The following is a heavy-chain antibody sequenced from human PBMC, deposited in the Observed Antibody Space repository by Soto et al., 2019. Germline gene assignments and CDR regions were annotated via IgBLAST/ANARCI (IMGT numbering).Heavy chain of an antibody. J-gene: IGHJ6*02. D-gene: IGHD3-22*01. CDR1: GFTVSSNY. V-gene: IGHV3-53*01. Sequence: GGSLRLFCAASGFTVSSNYMSWVRQAPGKGLEWVSVIYSGGSTYYADSVKGRFTISRDNSKNTLYLQMNSLRAEDTAVYYCARDRRGYYDSSGFWGQGTTVTVSS. CDR3: ARDRRGYYDSSGF. CDR2: IYSGGST.